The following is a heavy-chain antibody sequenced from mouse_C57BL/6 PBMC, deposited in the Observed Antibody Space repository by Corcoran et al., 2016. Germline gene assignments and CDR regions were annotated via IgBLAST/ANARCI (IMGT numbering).Heavy chain of an antibody. CDR2: INTYSGVP. J-gene: IGHJ4*01. Sequence: QIQLVQSGPELKKPGETVKISCKASGYTFTTYGMSWVKQAPGKGLKWMGWINTYSGVPTYADDFKGRFAFSLETSASTAYLQINNLKNEDTATYFCAPRGDYYAMDYWGQGTSVTVSS. V-gene: IGHV9-3*01. CDR3: APRGDYYAMDY. CDR1: GYTFTTYG.